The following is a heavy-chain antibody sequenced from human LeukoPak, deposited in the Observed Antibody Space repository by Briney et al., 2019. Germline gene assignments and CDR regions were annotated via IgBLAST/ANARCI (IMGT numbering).Heavy chain of an antibody. D-gene: IGHD3-10*01. V-gene: IGHV4-59*01. CDR2: IYCSGST. Sequence: PSETLSLTCTVSGGSISSYYWGWIRQPPGKGLEWIGYIYCSGSTNYNPSLKSRVTISVDTSKNQFSLKLSSVTAADTAVYYCARGIRGVIVYWGQGTLVTVSS. J-gene: IGHJ4*02. CDR1: GGSISSYY. CDR3: ARGIRGVIVY.